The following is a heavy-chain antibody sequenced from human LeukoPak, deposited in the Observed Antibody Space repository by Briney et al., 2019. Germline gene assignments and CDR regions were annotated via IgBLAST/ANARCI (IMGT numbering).Heavy chain of an antibody. CDR1: GFTFSSYA. CDR2: ISGSGGST. Sequence: PGGSLRLSCAASGFTFSSYAMSWVRQALGKGLEWVSAISGSGGSTYYADSVKGRFTISRDNSKNTLYLQMNSLRAEDTAVYYCAKVYYYGSGSYYNDAFDIWGQGTMVTVSS. D-gene: IGHD3-10*01. J-gene: IGHJ3*02. CDR3: AKVYYYGSGSYYNDAFDI. V-gene: IGHV3-23*01.